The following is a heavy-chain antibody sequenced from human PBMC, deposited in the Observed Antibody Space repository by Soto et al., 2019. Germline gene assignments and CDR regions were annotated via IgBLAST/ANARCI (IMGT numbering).Heavy chain of an antibody. D-gene: IGHD6-19*01. CDR1: GYTFTSYY. Sequence: HVQLVQSGAEVKKPGASVKVSCKASGYTFTSYYMHWVRQAPGQGLEWMGIINPSGGSTSYAQKSQGRVTMTRYTSTSTVYMELSSLGSEATAVYYCARESEGGGGYDHPRLYYGMDVWGQGTTVTVSS. V-gene: IGHV1-46*01. CDR3: ARESEGGGGYDHPRLYYGMDV. CDR2: INPSGGST. J-gene: IGHJ6*02.